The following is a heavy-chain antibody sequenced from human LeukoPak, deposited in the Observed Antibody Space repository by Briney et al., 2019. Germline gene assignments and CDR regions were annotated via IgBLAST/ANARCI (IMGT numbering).Heavy chain of an antibody. D-gene: IGHD3-3*01. CDR2: IYYSGTT. V-gene: IGHV4-39*07. CDR3: ARDVFWRGSDY. CDR1: GGSISSSSYY. J-gene: IGHJ4*02. Sequence: KPSETLSLTCTVSGGSISSSSYYWGWIRQPPGKGVEWIGSIYYSGTTNYNPSLKSRVTISVDTSKNQFSLKLTSVTAADTAVYYCARDVFWRGSDYWGQGTLVAASS.